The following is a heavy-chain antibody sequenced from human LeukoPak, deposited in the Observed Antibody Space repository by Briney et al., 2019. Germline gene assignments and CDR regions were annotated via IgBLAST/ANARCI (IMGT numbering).Heavy chain of an antibody. J-gene: IGHJ4*02. CDR2: IESKTDGGTT. Sequence: GGSLRLSCAASGFTFSTFAMIWVRQPPGKGLEWVGRIESKTDGGTTDYAAPVKGRFTISRDDSTNTLYLQMNSLKSEDTAVYCCTTYGSGRKFDYWGQGILVTVSS. V-gene: IGHV3-15*04. CDR1: GFTFSTFA. CDR3: TTYGSGRKFDY. D-gene: IGHD3-10*01.